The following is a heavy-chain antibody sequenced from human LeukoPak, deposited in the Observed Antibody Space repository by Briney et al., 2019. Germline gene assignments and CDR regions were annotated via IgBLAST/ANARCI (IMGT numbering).Heavy chain of an antibody. Sequence: ASVKVSCKASGYTFTGYYMHWVRPAPGQGLEWMGWINPKSGGTNYAQKFQGRVTMTRGTSIHTAYMELSRLRSDGTAVYYCAREEYGFDPWGQGTQVTVSS. CDR1: GYTFTGYY. CDR2: INPKSGGT. CDR3: AREEYGFDP. D-gene: IGHD2-2*01. J-gene: IGHJ5*02. V-gene: IGHV1-2*02.